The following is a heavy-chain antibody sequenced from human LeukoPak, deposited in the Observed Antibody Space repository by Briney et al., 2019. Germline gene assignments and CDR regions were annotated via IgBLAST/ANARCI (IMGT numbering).Heavy chain of an antibody. J-gene: IGHJ3*02. CDR1: GDSISSYY. Sequence: SETLSLTCTVSGDSISSYYWSWIRQPPGEGLEWIGYISNSGSTNYKPSLKSRVTISVDTSKNQLSLKLSSVTAADTAVYYCVRLQPNTGEWAFDIWGQGTMVSVSS. CDR3: VRLQPNTGEWAFDI. V-gene: IGHV4-59*01. CDR2: ISNSGST. D-gene: IGHD1-1*01.